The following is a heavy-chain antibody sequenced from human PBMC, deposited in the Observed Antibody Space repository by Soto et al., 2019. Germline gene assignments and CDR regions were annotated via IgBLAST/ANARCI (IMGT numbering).Heavy chain of an antibody. Sequence: GGSLRLSCAASGFTLSGYAMDWVRQAPGKGLEYVSGISSNGVGTYYANSVKGRFTISRDNSKNTLYLQMNSLRAEDTAVYYCARDTPYYYDSSGFYSSWGQGTLVTVYS. CDR1: GFTLSGYA. J-gene: IGHJ5*02. V-gene: IGHV3-64*04. CDR3: ARDTPYYYDSSGFYSS. CDR2: ISSNGVGT. D-gene: IGHD3-22*01.